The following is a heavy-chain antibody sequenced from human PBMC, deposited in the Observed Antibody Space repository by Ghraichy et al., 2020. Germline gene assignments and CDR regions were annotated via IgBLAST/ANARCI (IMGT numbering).Heavy chain of an antibody. Sequence: GGSLRLSCAASGFSFSSHAMHWVRQAPGKGLEWVAFISFDGRSKGYPDSVKGRFTISRDQSKSTLYLEMNRLRAEDTAIYYCVAERGVKTFDLWGQGTVAIVSS. CDR2: ISFDGRSK. CDR3: VAERGVKTFDL. CDR1: GFSFSSHA. V-gene: IGHV3-30*04. D-gene: IGHD3-10*01. J-gene: IGHJ3*01.